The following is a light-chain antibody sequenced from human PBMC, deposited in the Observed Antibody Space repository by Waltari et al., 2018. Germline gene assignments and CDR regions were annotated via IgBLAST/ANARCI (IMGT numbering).Light chain of an antibody. Sequence: QSVVTQPPSASGTPGQRVTTSCSGSSSNIGSHSVNWYQQLPGTAPKLLIYSNNQWPSGVPDRFSGSKSGTSASLAISGLQSEDEADYYCAAWDDSLNGVVFGGGTKLTVL. CDR1: SSNIGSHS. J-gene: IGLJ2*01. CDR2: SNN. V-gene: IGLV1-44*01. CDR3: AAWDDSLNGVV.